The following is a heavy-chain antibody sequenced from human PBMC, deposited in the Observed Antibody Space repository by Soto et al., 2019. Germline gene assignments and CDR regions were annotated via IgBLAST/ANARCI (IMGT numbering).Heavy chain of an antibody. CDR1: GGSVNSGGYY. Sequence: QVQLQESGPGLVKPSQILSLTCTVSGGSVNSGGYYWSWIRQYPGKGLQWIGYIDYSGNTYYNPSLKSRVTISIDTSKNQFSLKLASLTDADTAVYYCAREGEEGYGGVFDYWGQGTLVTVSS. CDR2: IDYSGNT. D-gene: IGHD4-17*01. J-gene: IGHJ4*02. V-gene: IGHV4-31*03. CDR3: AREGEEGYGGVFDY.